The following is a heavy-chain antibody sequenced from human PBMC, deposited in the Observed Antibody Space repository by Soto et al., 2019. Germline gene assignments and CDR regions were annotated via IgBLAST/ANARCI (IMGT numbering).Heavy chain of an antibody. CDR3: ARDSYDSSGYYKIADY. J-gene: IGHJ4*02. Sequence: EVQLVESGGGLVQPGGSLRLSCAASGFTFSSYSMNWVRQAPGKGLEWVSYISSSSSTIYYADSVKGQFTISRDNAKNSLYLQMNSLRDEDTAVYYCARDSYDSSGYYKIADYWGQGTLVTVSS. CDR1: GFTFSSYS. D-gene: IGHD3-22*01. V-gene: IGHV3-48*02. CDR2: ISSSSSTI.